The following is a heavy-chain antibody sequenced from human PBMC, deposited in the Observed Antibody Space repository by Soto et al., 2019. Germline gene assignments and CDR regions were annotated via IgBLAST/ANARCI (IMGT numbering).Heavy chain of an antibody. Sequence: GGSLRLSCAASGFTFSTYAMSWVRQAPGKGLEWVSGISGSAGSTYYADSVKGRFTISRDNFKNTLYLQMNSLRAEDAAVYYCAKDRRGGWNDEPFDYWGQGTLVTVSS. CDR3: AKDRRGGWNDEPFDY. CDR1: GFTFSTYA. V-gene: IGHV3-23*01. J-gene: IGHJ4*02. CDR2: ISGSAGST. D-gene: IGHD1-1*01.